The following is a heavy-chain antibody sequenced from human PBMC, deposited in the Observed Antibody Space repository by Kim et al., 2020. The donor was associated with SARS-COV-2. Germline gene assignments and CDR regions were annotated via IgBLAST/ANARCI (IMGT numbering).Heavy chain of an antibody. J-gene: IGHJ4*02. D-gene: IGHD6-6*01. Sequence: GGSLRLSCAASGFTFSTYGMHWVRQAPGKGLEWVAMIWNDGSNKYYADSMKGRFTISRDNSKNTLYLQMTSLRAEDTAVYYCATEYNSLSAFDYWGQGTLVTVSS. V-gene: IGHV3-33*01. CDR3: ATEYNSLSAFDY. CDR1: GFTFSTYG. CDR2: IWNDGSNK.